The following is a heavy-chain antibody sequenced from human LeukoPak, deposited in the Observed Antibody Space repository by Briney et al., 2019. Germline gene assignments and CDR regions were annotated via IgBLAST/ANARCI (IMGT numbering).Heavy chain of an antibody. CDR1: GFTFSTYE. J-gene: IGHJ1*01. D-gene: IGHD2-15*01. CDR2: IRSSGTTI. Sequence: GGSLRLSCAASGFTFSTYEMNWVRQAAGQGLEWVSYIRSSGTTIYYAASVKGRFTISRDNAKNSLYLQINSLRAEDTAVYYCARPACSAGSCYGSFQHWGQGTVVTVSS. V-gene: IGHV3-48*03. CDR3: ARPACSAGSCYGSFQH.